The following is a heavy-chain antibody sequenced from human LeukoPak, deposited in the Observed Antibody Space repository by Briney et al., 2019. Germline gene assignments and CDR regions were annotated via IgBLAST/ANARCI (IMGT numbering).Heavy chain of an antibody. CDR2: IYYSGST. CDR1: GGSISSSSYY. Sequence: SETLSLTCTVSGGSISSSSYYWGWIRQPPGKGLEWIGSIYYSGSTYYNPSLKSRVTISVDTSKNQFSLKLSSVTAADTAVYYCAILQAGHFDYWGQGTLVTVSS. V-gene: IGHV4-39*01. D-gene: IGHD3-10*01. CDR3: AILQAGHFDY. J-gene: IGHJ4*02.